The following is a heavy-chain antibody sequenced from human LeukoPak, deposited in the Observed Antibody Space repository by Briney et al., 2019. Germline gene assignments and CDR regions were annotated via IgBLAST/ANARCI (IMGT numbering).Heavy chain of an antibody. CDR1: GFTFSSYW. Sequence: GGSLRLSCAASGFTFSSYWMSWVRQAPGKGLEWVANIKQDGSEEYYVDSVKGRFTISRDNAKNSLYLQMNSLRAEDTAVYYCARTAYSGSPTPQNFDYWGQGTLVTVSS. J-gene: IGHJ4*02. D-gene: IGHD1-26*01. CDR2: IKQDGSEE. CDR3: ARTAYSGSPTPQNFDY. V-gene: IGHV3-7*01.